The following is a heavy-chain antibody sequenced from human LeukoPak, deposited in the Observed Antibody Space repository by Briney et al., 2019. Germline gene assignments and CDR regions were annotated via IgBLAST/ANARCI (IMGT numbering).Heavy chain of an antibody. D-gene: IGHD6-19*01. CDR3: ARDRYSSGWGGPFDS. V-gene: IGHV3-66*01. J-gene: IGHJ4*02. CDR2: IYSGGST. CDR1: GFTLRTTY. Sequence: GGSLRLSCAASGFTLRTTYVSWVRQAPGKGLEWVSVIYSGGSTYYADSLKGRFTISRDNSKNTLYLQMNSLRAEDTAVYYCARDRYSSGWGGPFDSWGQGTLVTVSS.